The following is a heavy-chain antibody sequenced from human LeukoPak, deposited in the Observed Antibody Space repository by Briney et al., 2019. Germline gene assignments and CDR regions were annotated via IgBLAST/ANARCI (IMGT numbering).Heavy chain of an antibody. Sequence: SETLSLTCTVSGGSISSYYWSWIRQPPGKGLEWIGYIYYSGSTYYNPSLKSRITISVDTSKNQFSLKLSSVTAADTAVYYCARDYSGYAYIDYWGQGTLVTVSS. D-gene: IGHD5-12*01. J-gene: IGHJ4*02. CDR1: GGSISSYY. CDR2: IYYSGST. V-gene: IGHV4-59*12. CDR3: ARDYSGYAYIDY.